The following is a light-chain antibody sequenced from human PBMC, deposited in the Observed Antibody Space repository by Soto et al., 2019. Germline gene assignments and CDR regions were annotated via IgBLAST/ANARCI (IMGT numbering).Light chain of an antibody. V-gene: IGLV2-14*03. CDR1: SSDIGTYKH. CDR3: CSFLHNSTI. Sequence: QSVLTQPVSVSGSPGQSITISFTGTSSDIGTYKHVSWYQQHPGGAPRLIIYDVTYRPSGVSDRFSVSKSGNTASLTISGLQAGEESNYSCCSFLHNSTIFVGGTKLTVL. J-gene: IGLJ2*01. CDR2: DVT.